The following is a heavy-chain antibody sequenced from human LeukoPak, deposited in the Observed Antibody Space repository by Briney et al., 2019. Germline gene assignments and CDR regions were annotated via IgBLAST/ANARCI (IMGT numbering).Heavy chain of an antibody. V-gene: IGHV1-8*01. Sequence: ASVKVSCKGSGYTFTSHDINWVRQATGQGLEWMGWMSPISGDTGYAQKFQGRVTMTSDSSISTAYMELSSLRSEDTAIYYCVRTPPNWGFDYWGQGTLVTVSS. CDR1: GYTFTSHD. CDR2: MSPISGDT. D-gene: IGHD7-27*01. J-gene: IGHJ4*02. CDR3: VRTPPNWGFDY.